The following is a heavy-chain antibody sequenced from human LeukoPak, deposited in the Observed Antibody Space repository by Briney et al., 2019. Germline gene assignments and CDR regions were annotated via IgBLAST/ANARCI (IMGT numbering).Heavy chain of an antibody. Sequence: IPGGSLRLSCAASGFTFSDYYMSWIRQAPGKGLEWVSYISSSGSTIYYADSVKGRFTISRDNAKNSLYLQMNSLRAEDTAVYYCARSIAAAGYLHYYYYYMDVWGKGTTVTASS. D-gene: IGHD6-13*01. V-gene: IGHV3-11*01. J-gene: IGHJ6*03. CDR2: ISSSGSTI. CDR3: ARSIAAAGYLHYYYYYMDV. CDR1: GFTFSDYY.